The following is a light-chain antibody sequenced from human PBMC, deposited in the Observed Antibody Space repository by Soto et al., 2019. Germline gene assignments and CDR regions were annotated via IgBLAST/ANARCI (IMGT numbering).Light chain of an antibody. CDR3: QQYNSWPWT. J-gene: IGKJ1*01. CDR2: GAS. CDR1: QSVSSN. V-gene: IGKV3-15*01. Sequence: EILMTQSPATLSVSTGERATLSCRASQSVSSNLAWYQKKPGKAPRLLIYGASTRATGFPARFSGSGYGTELTLTISSMQYEDFEVYYCQQYNSWPWTFGQGTKVDIK.